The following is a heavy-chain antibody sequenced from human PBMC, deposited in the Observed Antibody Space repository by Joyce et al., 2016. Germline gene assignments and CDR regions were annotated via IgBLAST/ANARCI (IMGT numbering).Heavy chain of an antibody. V-gene: IGHV3-21*01. CDR1: GFTFSSYS. CDR2: ISSNRNYI. J-gene: IGHJ6*02. D-gene: IGHD5/OR15-5a*01. Sequence: EVQLVESGGGLVRPGGSLRLSCAASGFTFSSYSMNWVRQAPGKGLEWVSFISSNRNYIYYADSVKGRFTISRDNAKSSIFLQMDSLRAEDTAVYYCARNSAPRASTYYGLDVWGQGTTVTVSS. CDR3: ARNSAPRASTYYGLDV.